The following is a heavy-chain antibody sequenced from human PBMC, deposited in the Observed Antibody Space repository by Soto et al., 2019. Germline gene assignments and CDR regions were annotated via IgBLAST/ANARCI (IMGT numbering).Heavy chain of an antibody. V-gene: IGHV3-23*01. CDR2: ISGTGAGT. Sequence: EVPLLESGGGLVQPGGSLRLSCEASGFTFSTYAMSWVRQAPGKGLQWVSGISGTGAGTYYADSVKGRFTISRDNSKNTLYLQMNSLRAEDTAVYYCANWMLRGASRMDIWGQGTTVTVSS. J-gene: IGHJ6*02. CDR3: ANWMLRGASRMDI. CDR1: GFTFSTYA. D-gene: IGHD3-10*01.